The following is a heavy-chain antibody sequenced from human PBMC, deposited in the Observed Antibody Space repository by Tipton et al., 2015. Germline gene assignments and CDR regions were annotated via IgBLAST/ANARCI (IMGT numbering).Heavy chain of an antibody. CDR2: ISHSGNT. CDR3: ARSRYTVTPDS. D-gene: IGHD4-17*01. V-gene: IGHV4-38-2*01. CDR1: AYSISSDYY. Sequence: QVQLVQSGPEVKPSETLSLTCAVSAYSISSDYYWGWIRQPPGKGLEWIGSISHSGNTYYNPSLKSRVTMSRDTSKNQFSLTVTSVTAADTAVYYCARSRYTVTPDSWGQGTLVTVSS. J-gene: IGHJ4*02.